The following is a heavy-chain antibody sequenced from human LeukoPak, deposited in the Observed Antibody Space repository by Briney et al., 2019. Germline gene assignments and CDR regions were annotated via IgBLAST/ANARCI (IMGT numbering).Heavy chain of an antibody. CDR1: GFTFSNYS. D-gene: IGHD1-26*01. V-gene: IGHV3-21*06. Sequence: GGSLRLSCAASGFTFSNYSMNWVRQAPGKGLEWVSSISSSSSYIFYADSVKGRFTISRDNAKNSLYLQMNSLRAEDTAVHYCARFSLVVGAMGYYFDYWGQGTLVTVSS. CDR3: ARFSLVVGAMGYYFDY. J-gene: IGHJ4*02. CDR2: ISSSSSYI.